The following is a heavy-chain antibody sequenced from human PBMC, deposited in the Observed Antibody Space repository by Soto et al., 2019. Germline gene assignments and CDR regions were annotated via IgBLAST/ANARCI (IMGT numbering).Heavy chain of an antibody. Sequence: QGQLQQWGAGLLKPSETLSLTCAVYGGSFSGYYWSWIRQPPGKGLEWIGEINHSGRTNYNPSLKSRVTISVDTSKNQFSLKLSSVTAADTAVYYCARGPLYNWNDGSFDYWGQGTLVTVSS. V-gene: IGHV4-34*01. CDR2: INHSGRT. J-gene: IGHJ4*02. D-gene: IGHD1-1*01. CDR3: ARGPLYNWNDGSFDY. CDR1: GGSFSGYY.